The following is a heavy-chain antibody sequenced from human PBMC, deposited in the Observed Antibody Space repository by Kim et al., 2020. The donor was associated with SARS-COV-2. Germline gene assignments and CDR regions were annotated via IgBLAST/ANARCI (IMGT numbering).Heavy chain of an antibody. D-gene: IGHD5-18*01. Sequence: SETLSLTCAVYGGSFSGYYWSWIRQPPGKGLAWIGEINHSGSTNYNPSLKSRVTISVDTSKNQFSLRLSSVTAADTAVYYCARDGRGYSYGQLDYWGQGTLAT. V-gene: IGHV4-34*01. J-gene: IGHJ4*02. CDR3: ARDGRGYSYGQLDY. CDR2: INHSGST. CDR1: GGSFSGYY.